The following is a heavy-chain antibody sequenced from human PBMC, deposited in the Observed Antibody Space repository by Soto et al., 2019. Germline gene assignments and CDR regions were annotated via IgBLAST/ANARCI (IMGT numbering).Heavy chain of an antibody. D-gene: IGHD4-17*01. CDR2: ISSSGSTI. CDR1: GFTFSSYA. V-gene: IGHV3-21*04. CDR3: ARENTVTRSSDY. Sequence: GSLRLSCAASGFTFSSYAMSWVRQAPGKGLEWVSAISSSGSTIYYADSVKGRFTISRDNAKNSLYLQMNSLRAEDTAVYYCARENTVTRSSDYWGQGTLVTVSS. J-gene: IGHJ4*02.